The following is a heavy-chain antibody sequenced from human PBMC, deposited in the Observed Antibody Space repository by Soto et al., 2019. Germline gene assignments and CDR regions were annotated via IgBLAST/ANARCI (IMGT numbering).Heavy chain of an antibody. J-gene: IGHJ4*02. D-gene: IGHD3-22*01. Sequence: QVQLVQSGAEVKKPGSSVKVSCKASGGTFSSYTISWVRQAPGQGLEWMGRIIPILGIANYAQKFQGRVTITADKSTSTAYMELSSLRSEDTAVYYCATPSGYYYDSSGPDRFDYWGQGTLVTVSS. CDR2: IIPILGIA. CDR1: GGTFSSYT. V-gene: IGHV1-69*02. CDR3: ATPSGYYYDSSGPDRFDY.